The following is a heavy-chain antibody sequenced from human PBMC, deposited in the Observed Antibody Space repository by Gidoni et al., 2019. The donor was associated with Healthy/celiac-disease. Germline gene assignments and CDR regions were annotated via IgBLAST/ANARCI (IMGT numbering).Heavy chain of an antibody. CDR1: GLTSSRSA. D-gene: IGHD4-17*01. J-gene: IGHJ5*02. CDR2: ISYDGSNK. CDR3: ARSTVYGDYGQSKNWFGP. Sequence: VQLVESGGGVVQPGRSLRLSCAAPGLTSSRSAMHWVSQAPGKGLEWVAVISYDGSNKYYADSVKGRFTISRDNSKNTLYLQMNSLRAEYTSVYYCARSTVYGDYGQSKNWFGPWGQGTLVTVSS. V-gene: IGHV3-30-3*01.